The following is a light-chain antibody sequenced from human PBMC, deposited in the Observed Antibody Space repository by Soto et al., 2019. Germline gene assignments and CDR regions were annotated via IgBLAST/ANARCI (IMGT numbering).Light chain of an antibody. Sequence: DIQMTQFPSTLSASVGDRVTITCRASQRVDTWLAWYQQKPGKAPSLLIYRASSLESGVPSRFSGSGSGTEFTLTIRSLQPDDFASYYCQQYNNYHRTFGQGTKVEVK. CDR2: RAS. CDR3: QQYNNYHRT. J-gene: IGKJ1*01. CDR1: QRVDTW. V-gene: IGKV1-5*03.